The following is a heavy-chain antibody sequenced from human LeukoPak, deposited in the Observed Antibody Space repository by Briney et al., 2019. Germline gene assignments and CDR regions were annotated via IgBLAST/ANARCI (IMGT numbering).Heavy chain of an antibody. CDR3: ARPKAGSSGWYNAFDI. D-gene: IGHD6-19*01. V-gene: IGHV5-51*01. J-gene: IGHJ3*02. Sequence: GESLKISCKGSGYSFTSYWIGWVRQMPGKGLEWMGIIYPGDSDTRYSPSFQGQVTISADKSISTAHLQWSSLKASDTAMYYCARPKAGSSGWYNAFDIWGQGTMVTVSS. CDR2: IYPGDSDT. CDR1: GYSFTSYW.